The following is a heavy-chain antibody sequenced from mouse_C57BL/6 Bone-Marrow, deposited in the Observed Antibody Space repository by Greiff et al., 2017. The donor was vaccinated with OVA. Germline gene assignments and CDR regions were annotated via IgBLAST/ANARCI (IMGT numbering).Heavy chain of an antibody. Sequence: VKLMESGAELARPGASVKLSCKASGYTFTSYGISWVKQRTGQGLEWIGEIYPRSGNTYYNEKFKGKATLTADKSSSTAYMELRSLTSEDSAVYFCAAYSIFAYWGQGTLVTVSA. J-gene: IGHJ3*01. CDR3: AAYSIFAY. D-gene: IGHD2-5*01. V-gene: IGHV1-81*01. CDR2: IYPRSGNT. CDR1: GYTFTSYG.